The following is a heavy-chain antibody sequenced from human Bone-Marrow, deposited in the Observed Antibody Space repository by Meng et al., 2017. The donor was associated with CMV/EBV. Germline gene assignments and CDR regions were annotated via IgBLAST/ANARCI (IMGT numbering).Heavy chain of an antibody. CDR3: ARGFKKYQLPRPSRFDP. Sequence: ASVKVSYKPSGYTFTSYDINWVRQATGQGLEWMGWMNLTSGNTGYAQKFQGRVTMTRNTSISTAYMDLSSLRSEDTAVYYCARGFKKYQLPRPSRFDPWGQGTLVTVSS. D-gene: IGHD2-2*01. V-gene: IGHV1-8*01. CDR1: GYTFTSYD. J-gene: IGHJ5*02. CDR2: MNLTSGNT.